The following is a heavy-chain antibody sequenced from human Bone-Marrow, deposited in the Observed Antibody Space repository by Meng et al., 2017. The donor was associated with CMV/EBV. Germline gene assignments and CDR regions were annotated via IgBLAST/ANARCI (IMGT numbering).Heavy chain of an antibody. Sequence: GGSLRLSCAASGFTFSSYWMSWVRQAPGKGLEWVANIKQDGSEKYYVDSVKGRFTISRDNAKNSLYLQMNSLRAEDTAVYYCARDFRFYGDYGYYYYGMDVWGQGTTVTVSS. CDR2: IKQDGSEK. CDR1: GFTFSSYW. CDR3: ARDFRFYGDYGYYYYGMDV. J-gene: IGHJ6*02. V-gene: IGHV3-7*01. D-gene: IGHD4-17*01.